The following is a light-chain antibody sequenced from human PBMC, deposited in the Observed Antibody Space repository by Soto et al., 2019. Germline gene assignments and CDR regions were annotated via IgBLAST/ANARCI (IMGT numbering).Light chain of an antibody. CDR2: DAS. Sequence: EIVMTQSPATLSVSPGETATLSCRASQSVSSSLAWYQQKPGQAPRLLISDASTRAAGLPARFSGSGSGTDFTLTVSSLQSEDFAVYFCQQSNNWPKTFGQGTKVEMK. J-gene: IGKJ1*01. CDR1: QSVSSS. CDR3: QQSNNWPKT. V-gene: IGKV3-15*01.